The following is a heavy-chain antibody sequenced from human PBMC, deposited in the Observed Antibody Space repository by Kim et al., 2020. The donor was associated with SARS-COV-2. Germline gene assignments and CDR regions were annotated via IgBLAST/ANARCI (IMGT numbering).Heavy chain of an antibody. D-gene: IGHD3-3*01. Sequence: GRFTISRDNAKNSLYLQRNSLRAEDTAVYYCARERTRITIFGVVHRYGMDVWGQGTTVTVSS. CDR3: ARERTRITIFGVVHRYGMDV. V-gene: IGHV3-11*01. J-gene: IGHJ6*02.